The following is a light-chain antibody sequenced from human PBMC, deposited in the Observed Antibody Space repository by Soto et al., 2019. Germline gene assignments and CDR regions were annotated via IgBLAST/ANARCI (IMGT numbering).Light chain of an antibody. V-gene: IGLV1-44*01. CDR1: SSNIGSNT. CDR3: AAWDDSLKTGV. CDR2: SNN. Sequence: QSVLTQPPSASGTPGQRVTISCSGSSSNIGSNTVNWYQQLPGTAPKLLIYSNNQRPSGVPDRFSGAKSGTSASLAISGLQSEEEADYYCAAWDDSLKTGVFGGGTKLTVL. J-gene: IGLJ2*01.